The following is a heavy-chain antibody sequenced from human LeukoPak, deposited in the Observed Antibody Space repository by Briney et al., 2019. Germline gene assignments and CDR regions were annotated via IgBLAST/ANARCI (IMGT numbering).Heavy chain of an antibody. J-gene: IGHJ6*02. CDR3: ARDRNYYGMDG. V-gene: IGHV3-13*01. Sequence: GGSRRLSCAASGFTSTTYDMHWVRQAASNRLEWVSAIGTAGDTYYPGSVKGRFTISRENAKNSLYLQMNSLRAGDTAVYYCARDRNYYGMDGWGQGTTVTVSS. CDR2: IGTAGDT. CDR1: GFTSTTYD.